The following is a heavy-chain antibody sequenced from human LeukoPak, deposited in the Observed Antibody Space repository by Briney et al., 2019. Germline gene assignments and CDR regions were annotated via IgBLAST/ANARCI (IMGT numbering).Heavy chain of an antibody. D-gene: IGHD6-19*01. J-gene: IGHJ4*02. CDR3: ARDPDSSGWYPNFDY. V-gene: IGHV1-69*05. Sequence: ASVKVSCKASGGTFSCYAISWVRQAPGQGLEWMGGIIPIFGTANYAQKFQARVTITTDESTSTAYMELSSLRSEDTAVYYCARDPDSSGWYPNFDYWGQGTLVTVSS. CDR2: IIPIFGTA. CDR1: GGTFSCYA.